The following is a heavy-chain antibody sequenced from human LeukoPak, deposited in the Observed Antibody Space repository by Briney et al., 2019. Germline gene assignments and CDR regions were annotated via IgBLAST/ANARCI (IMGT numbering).Heavy chain of an antibody. D-gene: IGHD3-22*01. CDR1: GYPFSDYG. J-gene: IGHJ3*02. CDR2: ISGDDGDT. Sequence: GASVKVSSRASGYPFSDYGFSWVRQVPGQGLEWMGWISGDDGDTRFAQKFQGRVTITADESTSTAYMELSSLRSDDTAVYYCASHYYDSSGYYYAFDIWGQGTMVTVSS. CDR3: ASHYYDSSGYYYAFDI. V-gene: IGHV1-18*04.